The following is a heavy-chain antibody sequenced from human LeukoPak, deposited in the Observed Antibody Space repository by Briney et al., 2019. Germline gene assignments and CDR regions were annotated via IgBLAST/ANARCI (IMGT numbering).Heavy chain of an antibody. CDR1: GFTFSNNE. D-gene: IGHD4-17*01. V-gene: IGHV3-48*03. Sequence: PGRSLRLSRAASGFTFSNNETNCARQAPRKGLEWVSYINTAGSTIYYADSVKGRFTTSRDNSKNSLYLQMSSLRAEDTAVYYCARDAPGTVTNDYWGQGTLVTVSS. CDR3: ARDAPGTVTNDY. CDR2: INTAGSTI. J-gene: IGHJ4*02.